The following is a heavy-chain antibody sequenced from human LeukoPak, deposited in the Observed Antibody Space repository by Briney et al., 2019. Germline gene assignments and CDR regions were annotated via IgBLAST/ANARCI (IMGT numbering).Heavy chain of an antibody. Sequence: GGSLRLSCAASGFTFSSYGMHWVRQAPGKGLEWVAFIRYDGSNKYYADSVKGRFTISRDNSKNTLYLQMNSLRAEDTAVYYCARDRRVAVAGTVSLAFDIWGQGTMVTVSS. CDR1: GFTFSSYG. V-gene: IGHV3-30*02. D-gene: IGHD6-19*01. CDR3: ARDRRVAVAGTVSLAFDI. CDR2: IRYDGSNK. J-gene: IGHJ3*02.